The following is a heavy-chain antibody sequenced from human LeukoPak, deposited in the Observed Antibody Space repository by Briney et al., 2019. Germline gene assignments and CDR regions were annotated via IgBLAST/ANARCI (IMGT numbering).Heavy chain of an antibody. D-gene: IGHD3-3*02. CDR3: AKGLDISTWYGSWFGP. CDR1: GFTFTNYW. Sequence: QPGGSLRLSCAASGFTFTNYWIHWVRQAPGEGLVWASRINSDGSVTRYADSVKGRFTVSRDNSENTLFLRMNNLTPEDTAVYYCAKGLDISTWYGSWFGPWGQGTLVTVSS. CDR2: INSDGSVT. J-gene: IGHJ5*02. V-gene: IGHV3-74*01.